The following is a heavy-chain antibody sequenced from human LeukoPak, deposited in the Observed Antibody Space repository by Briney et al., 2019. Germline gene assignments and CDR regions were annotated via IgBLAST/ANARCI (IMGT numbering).Heavy chain of an antibody. Sequence: ASVKVSCKASAGTFSSYAISWVRQAPGQGLEWMGRIIPILGIANYAQKFQGRVTITADKSTSTAYMELSSLRSEDTAVYYCARVRAHGGYNYYYGMDVWGQGTTVTVSS. CDR2: IIPILGIA. V-gene: IGHV1-69*04. D-gene: IGHD5-24*01. J-gene: IGHJ6*02. CDR3: ARVRAHGGYNYYYGMDV. CDR1: AGTFSSYA.